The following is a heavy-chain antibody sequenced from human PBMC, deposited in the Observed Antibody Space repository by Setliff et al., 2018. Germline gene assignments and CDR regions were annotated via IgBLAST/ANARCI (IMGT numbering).Heavy chain of an antibody. Sequence: GGSLRLSCSASGFTFSSSWMSWVRQAPGKGLEWVANIKEDGSEEYYVDSVKGRFTISRDNAKNSLYLQARSLRAEDTAVYYCVTDPPFSGWSFDSWGQGTLVTVSS. CDR1: GFTFSSSW. V-gene: IGHV3-7*03. CDR2: IKEDGSEE. CDR3: VTDPPFSGWSFDS. D-gene: IGHD6-19*01. J-gene: IGHJ4*02.